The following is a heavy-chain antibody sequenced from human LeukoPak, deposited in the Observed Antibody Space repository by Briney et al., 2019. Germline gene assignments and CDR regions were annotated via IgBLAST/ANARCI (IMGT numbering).Heavy chain of an antibody. V-gene: IGHV3-30*02. J-gene: IGHJ4*02. CDR2: IRYDGSNK. Sequence: PGGSLRLSCAASGFTFSSYGMHWSRQAPAKGREGMAFIRYDGSNKFYADSVKGRFTISRDNSKNTMYLQMNSLRAEDMAVYYCAKVSGYSYGYRGYYFDYWGQGTLVTVSS. CDR3: AKVSGYSYGYRGYYFDY. CDR1: GFTFSSYG. D-gene: IGHD5-18*01.